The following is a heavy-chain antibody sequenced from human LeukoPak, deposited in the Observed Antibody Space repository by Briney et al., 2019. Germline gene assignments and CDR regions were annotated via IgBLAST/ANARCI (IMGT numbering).Heavy chain of an antibody. CDR1: GYTFTSYA. D-gene: IGHD6-19*01. J-gene: IGHJ5*02. Sequence: GASVKVSCKTSGYTFTSYAINWVRQATGQGLEWMGWMNPNSGNTGYAQKFQGRVTMTRDTSISTAYMELSSLRSEDTAVYYCARCNITVAGIQTYNWFDPWGQGTLVTVSS. CDR3: ARCNITVAGIQTYNWFDP. V-gene: IGHV1-8*01. CDR2: MNPNSGNT.